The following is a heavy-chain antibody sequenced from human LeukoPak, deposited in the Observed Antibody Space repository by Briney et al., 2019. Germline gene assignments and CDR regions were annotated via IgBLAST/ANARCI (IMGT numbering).Heavy chain of an antibody. D-gene: IGHD3-10*01. J-gene: IGHJ4*02. V-gene: IGHV3-23*01. Sequence: PGGSLRLSCAASGFTFSTYGMSWVRQAPNKGLEWLSTISGSGDSTYYADSVKGRFTISSDNSKNTLFLQMNSLRAEDTAIYYCAKWQYYVSGDDYWGQGILVTVSS. CDR2: ISGSGDST. CDR1: GFTFSTYG. CDR3: AKWQYYVSGDDY.